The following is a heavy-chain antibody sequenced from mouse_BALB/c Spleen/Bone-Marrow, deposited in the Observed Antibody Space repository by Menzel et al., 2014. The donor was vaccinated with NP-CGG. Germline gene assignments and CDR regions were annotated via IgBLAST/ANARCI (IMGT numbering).Heavy chain of an antibody. CDR1: GFTFTDYY. Sequence: EVMLVESGGGLVQPGGSLRLSCATSGFTFTDYYMSWVRQPPGKALDWLGFIRNKANGYTTEYSASVKGRFTISRDNSQSILDLQMNTLRAEDSATYYCARDGYDDYWGQGTTLTVSS. CDR2: IRNKANGYTT. J-gene: IGHJ2*01. D-gene: IGHD2-2*01. V-gene: IGHV7-3*02. CDR3: ARDGYDDY.